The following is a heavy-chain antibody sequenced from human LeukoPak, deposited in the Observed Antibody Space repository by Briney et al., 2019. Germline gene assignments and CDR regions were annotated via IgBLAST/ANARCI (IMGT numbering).Heavy chain of an antibody. V-gene: IGHV3-48*04. Sequence: PGGSLRLSCAASGFTFSNYNMNWVRQAPGKGLEWVSYISSSSRTIYYADSVKGRFRISRDNAKNSLYLQMNSLRAEDTAVYYCARDQLDNYYYYYMDVWGKGTTVTVSS. D-gene: IGHD1-1*01. CDR3: ARDQLDNYYYYYMDV. CDR1: GFTFSNYN. CDR2: ISSSSRTI. J-gene: IGHJ6*03.